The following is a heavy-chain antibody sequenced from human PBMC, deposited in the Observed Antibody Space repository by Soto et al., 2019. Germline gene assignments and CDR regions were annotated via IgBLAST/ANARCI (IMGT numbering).Heavy chain of an antibody. CDR1: GGSVSSGSYY. Sequence: SETLSLTCTVSGGSVSSGSYYWSWIRQPPGKGLEWIGYIYYSGSTNYNPSLKSRVTISVDTSKNQFSLKLSSVTAADTAVYYCARGASITMVRGVLYNWFDPWGQGTLVTVSS. CDR2: IYYSGST. CDR3: ARGASITMVRGVLYNWFDP. D-gene: IGHD3-10*01. J-gene: IGHJ5*02. V-gene: IGHV4-61*01.